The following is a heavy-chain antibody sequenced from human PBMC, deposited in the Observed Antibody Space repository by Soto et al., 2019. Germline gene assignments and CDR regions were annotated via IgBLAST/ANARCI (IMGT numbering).Heavy chain of an antibody. Sequence: SVKVSCKASGGTFSSYAISWVRQAPGQGLEWMGGIIPIFGTANYAQKFQGRVTITADESTSTAYMELSSLRSEDTAVYYCARGYVTNYYDSSGYYFDYWGQGTLVTVSS. J-gene: IGHJ4*02. V-gene: IGHV1-69*13. CDR2: IIPIFGTA. CDR3: ARGYVTNYYDSSGYYFDY. D-gene: IGHD3-22*01. CDR1: GGTFSSYA.